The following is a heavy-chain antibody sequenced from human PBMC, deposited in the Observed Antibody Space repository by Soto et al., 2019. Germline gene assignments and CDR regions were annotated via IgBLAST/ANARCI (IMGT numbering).Heavy chain of an antibody. Sequence: ASVKVSCKASGYTFTGYYMHWVRQAPGQGLEWMGWINPNSGGTNYAQKFQGWVTMTRDTSISTAYMELSRLRSDDTAVYYCARDYYKYYDSSGYYRSPAYWGQG. J-gene: IGHJ4*02. V-gene: IGHV1-2*04. CDR2: INPNSGGT. CDR1: GYTFTGYY. D-gene: IGHD3-22*01. CDR3: ARDYYKYYDSSGYYRSPAY.